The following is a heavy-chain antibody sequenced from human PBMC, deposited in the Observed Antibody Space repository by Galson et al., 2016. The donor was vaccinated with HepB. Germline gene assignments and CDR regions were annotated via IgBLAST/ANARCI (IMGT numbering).Heavy chain of an antibody. CDR3: ARELGYDRSGYYYYYYYVMDV. J-gene: IGHJ6*02. CDR2: ISSSSSTI. Sequence: SLRLSCAASGSTFSSYDMNWVRQAPGTGLEWVSYISSSSSTIYYADSVKGRFTISRDNAKNSLYLQMNSLRAEDTAVYYCARELGYDRSGYYYYYYYVMDVWGQGTTVTVSS. D-gene: IGHD3-22*01. V-gene: IGHV3-48*03. CDR1: GSTFSSYD.